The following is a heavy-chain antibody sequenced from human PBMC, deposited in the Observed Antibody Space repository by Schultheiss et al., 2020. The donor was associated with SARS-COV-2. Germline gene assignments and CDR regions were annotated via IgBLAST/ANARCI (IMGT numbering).Heavy chain of an antibody. V-gene: IGHV3-30*04. CDR1: GFTFSSYA. Sequence: GGSLRLSCAASGFTFSSYAMHWVRQAPGKGLEWVAVISYDGSNKYYADSVKGRFTISRDNSKNTLYLQMNSLRAEDTAVYYCARDPLAYCGGDCYAVWDYWGQGTLVTVSS. D-gene: IGHD2-21*02. CDR3: ARDPLAYCGGDCYAVWDY. CDR2: ISYDGSNK. J-gene: IGHJ4*02.